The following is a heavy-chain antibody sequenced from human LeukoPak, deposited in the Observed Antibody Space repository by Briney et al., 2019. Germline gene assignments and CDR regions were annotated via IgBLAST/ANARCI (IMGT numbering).Heavy chain of an antibody. CDR1: GYSFTSYW. D-gene: IGHD6-13*01. V-gene: IGHV5-10-1*01. J-gene: IGHJ4*02. CDR3: ARPRAGSNSIEEFDY. CDR2: IDPSDSYT. Sequence: GESLKISCKGSGYSFTSYWISWVRQMPGKGLEWMGRIDPSDSYTNYSPSFQGHVTISADKSISTAYLQWSSLKASDTAMYYCARPRAGSNSIEEFDYWGQGTLVTVSS.